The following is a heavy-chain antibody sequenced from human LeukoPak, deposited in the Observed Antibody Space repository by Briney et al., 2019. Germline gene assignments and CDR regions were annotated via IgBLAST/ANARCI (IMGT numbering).Heavy chain of an antibody. J-gene: IGHJ4*02. CDR3: ARVKASSTSWTFDQ. CDR2: IYSSGST. V-gene: IGHV4-4*07. D-gene: IGHD2-2*01. CDR1: GGSTNSYY. Sequence: SETLSLTCSVSGGSTNSYYWSWIRQSGGKGLEWIGRIYSSGSTVYNPSLNSRLTMSIDTSKNQFSLTLKSVTATDTAVYYCARVKASSTSWTFDQWGQGALLTVSS.